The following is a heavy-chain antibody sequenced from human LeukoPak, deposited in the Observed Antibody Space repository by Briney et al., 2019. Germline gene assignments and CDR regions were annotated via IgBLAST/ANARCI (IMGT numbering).Heavy chain of an antibody. D-gene: IGHD5-18*01. CDR2: ISSSGSTI. J-gene: IGHJ4*02. CDR1: GFTFSDYY. CDR3: ARVKNTAMAFDY. V-gene: IGHV3-11*01. Sequence: GGSLRLSCAASGFTFSDYYMSWIRQAPGKGLEWVSYISSSGSTIYYADSVKGRFTISRDNAKNSLYLHMNSLRAEDTAVYYCARVKNTAMAFDYWGQGTLVTVSS.